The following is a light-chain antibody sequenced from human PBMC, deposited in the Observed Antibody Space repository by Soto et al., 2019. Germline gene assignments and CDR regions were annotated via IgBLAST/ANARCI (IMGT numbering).Light chain of an antibody. Sequence: QSVLTQPASVSGSPGQSITISCTGTSSDVGGYNYVSWYQHHPGKAPKLVICDVTTRPSGVSNRFSGSKSGNTASLTISGLQAEDEADYYCCSYTSSSTPYVFGTGTKLTVL. J-gene: IGLJ1*01. CDR1: SSDVGGYNY. V-gene: IGLV2-14*03. CDR3: CSYTSSSTPYV. CDR2: DVT.